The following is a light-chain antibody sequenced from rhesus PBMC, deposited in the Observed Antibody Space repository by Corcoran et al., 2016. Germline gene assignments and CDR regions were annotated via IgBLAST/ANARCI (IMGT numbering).Light chain of an antibody. J-gene: IGKJ2*01. V-gene: IGKV4-1*01. CDR1: QSLLYSSKNKNY. Sequence: DIVMTQSPDSLTVSLGERVTINCKSSQSLLYSSKNKNYLAWYQQKPGQVLKLVLYWASTRDYGVPNRFSGSGSGTDFTLTISGLQAEDVAVYYCQQYYTSPHNFGQGTKVEIK. CDR2: WAS. CDR3: QQYYTSPHN.